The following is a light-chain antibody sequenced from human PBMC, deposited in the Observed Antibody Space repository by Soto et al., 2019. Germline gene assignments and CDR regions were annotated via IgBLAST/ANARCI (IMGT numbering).Light chain of an antibody. CDR1: QSVSKK. CDR2: GAS. CDR3: QHYNDWPPTWT. J-gene: IGKJ1*01. Sequence: EIVMTQSPATLSVSPGERATLSCRASQSVSKKLAWYQQKPGQAPRVLIYGASTRATGIPAMFSGSGSGTEFALTISGPQSEDFAIYYCQHYNDWPPTWTFGQGTKVDIK. V-gene: IGKV3-15*01.